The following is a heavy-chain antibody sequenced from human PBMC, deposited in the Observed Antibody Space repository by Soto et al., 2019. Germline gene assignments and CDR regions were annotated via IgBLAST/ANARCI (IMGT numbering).Heavy chain of an antibody. CDR3: ARYDSGWYDYYYYGMDV. V-gene: IGHV4-4*02. Sequence: ETLSRTCSVSGVSISSSNWWSWVRQPPGKGLEWIVEIYHSGSTNYNPSLKSRVTISVDKSKNQFSLKLSSVTAADTAVYYCARYDSGWYDYYYYGMDVWGQGTTVTVYS. CDR1: GVSISSSNW. CDR2: IYHSGST. J-gene: IGHJ6*02. D-gene: IGHD6-19*01.